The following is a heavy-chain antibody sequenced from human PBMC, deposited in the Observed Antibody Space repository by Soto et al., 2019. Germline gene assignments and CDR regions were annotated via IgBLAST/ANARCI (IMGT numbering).Heavy chain of an antibody. CDR1: GGSMSSYY. CDR2: IYNSERS. D-gene: IGHD5-12*01. Sequence: AETLSLTCIVSGGSMSSYYWTWIRQPPRKGLEWIGYIYNSERSNYSPSLKSRVTMSIATSKSQFSLKLTSVTAADTAVYYCARGYSGYDAALDYWGQGTLVTVSS. V-gene: IGHV4-59*01. CDR3: ARGYSGYDAALDY. J-gene: IGHJ4*01.